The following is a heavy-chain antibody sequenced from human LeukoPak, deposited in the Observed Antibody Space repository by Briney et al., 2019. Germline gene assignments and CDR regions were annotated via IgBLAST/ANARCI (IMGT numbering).Heavy chain of an antibody. V-gene: IGHV4-59*01. CDR2: IYYSGST. CDR1: GGSISSYY. CDR3: ARGRRGTIFGVVTSNGYLYYYYYMDV. D-gene: IGHD3-3*01. J-gene: IGHJ6*03. Sequence: TSETLSLTCTVSGGSISSYYWSWIRQPPGKGLEWIGYIYYSGSTNYNPSLKSRVTISVDTSKNQFSLKLSSATAADTAVYYCARGRRGTIFGVVTSNGYLYYYYYMDVWGKGTTVTVSS.